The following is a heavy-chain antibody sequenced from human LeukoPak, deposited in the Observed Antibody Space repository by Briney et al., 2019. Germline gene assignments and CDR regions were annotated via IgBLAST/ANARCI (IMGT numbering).Heavy chain of an antibody. D-gene: IGHD3-10*01. V-gene: IGHV4-34*01. Sequence: SETLSLTCAVYGVSFSGYYWSWIRQPPGKGLEWIGEINHSGSTNYNPSLKSRVTISVDTSKNQFSLKLSSVTAADTAVYYCARGKVRGVIITSNYFDYWGQGTLVTVSS. J-gene: IGHJ4*02. CDR2: INHSGST. CDR1: GVSFSGYY. CDR3: ARGKVRGVIITSNYFDY.